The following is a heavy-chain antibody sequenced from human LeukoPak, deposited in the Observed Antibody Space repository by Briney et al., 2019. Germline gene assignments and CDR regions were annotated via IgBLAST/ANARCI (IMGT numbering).Heavy chain of an antibody. CDR3: ARAREQWLVGNWFDP. V-gene: IGHV3-48*02. D-gene: IGHD6-19*01. CDR2: ISSSSSTI. J-gene: IGHJ5*02. Sequence: GGSLRFSCAASGFTFSSYSMNWVRQAPGKGLEWVSYISSSSSTIYYADSVKGRFTISRDNAKNSLYLQMNSLRDEDTAVYYCARAREQWLVGNWFDPWGQGTLVTVSS. CDR1: GFTFSSYS.